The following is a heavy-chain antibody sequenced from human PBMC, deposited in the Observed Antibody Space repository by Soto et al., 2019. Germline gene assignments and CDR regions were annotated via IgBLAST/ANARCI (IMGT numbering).Heavy chain of an antibody. CDR2: ISESGGST. V-gene: IGHV3-23*01. J-gene: IGHJ4*02. CDR1: GFSFSDYA. D-gene: IGHD6-13*01. CDR3: AKRSPYSSGWYSPIFDY. Sequence: GSLRLSCAASGFSFSDYAMSWVRQAPGKGLEWVSVISESGGSTHYADSVRGRFTVSRDNSKNSLSLRMNSLRDEDTTVYFCAKRSPYSSGWYSPIFDYWGQGALVTVSS.